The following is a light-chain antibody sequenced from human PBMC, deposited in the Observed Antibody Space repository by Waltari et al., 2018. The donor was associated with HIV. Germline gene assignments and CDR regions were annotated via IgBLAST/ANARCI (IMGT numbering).Light chain of an antibody. CDR2: EVS. V-gene: IGLV2-8*01. J-gene: IGLJ2*01. CDR1: SSDVGGYKS. CDR3: SSYAGSNNVV. Sequence: QSALTQPPSASGSPGQSVTISCTGTSSDVGGYKSVSWYQQHHGKAPQVMIYEVSKRPSGVPDRFSGSKSGNTASLTVSGLQAEDEADYYCSSYAGSNNVVFGGGTKLTVL.